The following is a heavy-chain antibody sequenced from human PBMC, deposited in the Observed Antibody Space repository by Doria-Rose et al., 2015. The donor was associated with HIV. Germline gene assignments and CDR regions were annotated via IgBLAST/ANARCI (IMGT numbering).Heavy chain of an antibody. CDR1: GVSLSSPGMG. Sequence: QITLKESGPVLVKPTETLTLTCTVSGVSLSSPGMGVSWIRQPPGKALEWLANIFSDDDRSYKTSLKSRITIHSGTSKSQVVLTMTDMDPVDTATYYCARIKSSRWYHKYYFDFWGQGTLVIVSA. CDR2: IFSDDDR. J-gene: IGHJ4*02. V-gene: IGHV2-26*01. D-gene: IGHD6-13*01. CDR3: ARIKSSRWYHKYYFDF.